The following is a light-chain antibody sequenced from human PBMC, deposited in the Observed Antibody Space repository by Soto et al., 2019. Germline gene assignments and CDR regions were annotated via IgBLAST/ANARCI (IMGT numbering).Light chain of an antibody. V-gene: IGLV2-14*01. J-gene: IGLJ2*01. CDR2: EVN. Sequence: QSALTQPASVSGSPGQSITICCTGTSSDIGGYNFVSWYQQHPGKAPKLLIHEVNNRPSGVSIRFSGSKSGNTASLTISGLQAEDEADYYCSSDTSSSTLIFGGGTKLTVL. CDR1: SSDIGGYNF. CDR3: SSDTSSSTLI.